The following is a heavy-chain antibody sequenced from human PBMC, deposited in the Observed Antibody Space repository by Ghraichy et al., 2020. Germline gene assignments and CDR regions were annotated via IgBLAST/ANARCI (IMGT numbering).Heavy chain of an antibody. Sequence: SCAASGFTFDDYAMHWVRQAPGKGLEWVSGISWNSGSIGYADSVKGRFTISRDNAENSLYLQMNSLRAEDTAVYYCARALGCSSTSCRFDYWGQGTLVTVSS. CDR1: GFTFDDYA. CDR3: ARALGCSSTSCRFDY. J-gene: IGHJ4*02. D-gene: IGHD2-2*01. CDR2: ISWNSGSI. V-gene: IGHV3-9*01.